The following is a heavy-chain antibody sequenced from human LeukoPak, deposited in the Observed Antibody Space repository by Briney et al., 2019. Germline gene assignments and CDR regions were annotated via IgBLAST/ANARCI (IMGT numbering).Heavy chain of an antibody. CDR3: AKAHGDSSYDY. Sequence: GGSLRLSCAASGFTFSSYGVHWVRQAPGKGLEWVAVISYDGSNKYYADSVKGRFTISRDNSKNTPYLQMNSLRAEDTAVYYCAKAHGDSSYDYWGQGTLVTVSS. J-gene: IGHJ4*02. D-gene: IGHD4-17*01. CDR1: GFTFSSYG. CDR2: ISYDGSNK. V-gene: IGHV3-30*18.